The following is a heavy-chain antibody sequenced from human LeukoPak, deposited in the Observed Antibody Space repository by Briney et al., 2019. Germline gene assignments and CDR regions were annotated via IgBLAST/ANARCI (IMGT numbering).Heavy chain of an antibody. J-gene: IGHJ6*02. Sequence: SETLSLTCTVSGGSISSYYWSWIRQPPGKGLEWIGYIYYSGSTNYNPSLKSRVTISVDTSKNQFSLKLSSVTAADTAVYYCARVAAAGAYYYYYGMDVWGQGTTVTVSS. CDR3: ARVAAAGAYYYYYGMDV. V-gene: IGHV4-59*01. CDR2: IYYSGST. CDR1: GGSISSYY. D-gene: IGHD6-13*01.